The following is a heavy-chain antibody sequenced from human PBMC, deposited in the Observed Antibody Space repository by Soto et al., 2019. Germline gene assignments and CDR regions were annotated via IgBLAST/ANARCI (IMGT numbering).Heavy chain of an antibody. CDR2: IYYSGST. V-gene: IGHV4-31*03. CDR3: ARGKTVAAAGPFDY. J-gene: IGHJ4*02. Sequence: SETLALTCTVSGGSISSGGYYWSWLRQHPGKGLEWIGYIYYSGSTYYNPSLKSRVTISVDTSKNQFSLKLSSVTAADTAVYYCARGKTVAAAGPFDYWGQGTQVTVSS. D-gene: IGHD6-13*01. CDR1: GGSISSGGYY.